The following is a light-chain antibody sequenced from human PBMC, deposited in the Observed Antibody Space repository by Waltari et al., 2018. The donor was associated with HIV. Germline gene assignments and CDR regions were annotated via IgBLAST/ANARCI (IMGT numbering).Light chain of an antibody. J-gene: IGLJ3*02. V-gene: IGLV1-44*01. CDR3: AAWDDSLNGAV. CDR1: SSNIGSNI. Sequence: QSVLTQPPSASGTPGQRVTISCSGSSSNIGSNIVNWYQQLPGTAPKLLIYRNNQRPSGVPYRFSGSKSGTSASLAISGLQSEDDADYYCAAWDDSLNGAVCGGGTKLTVL. CDR2: RNN.